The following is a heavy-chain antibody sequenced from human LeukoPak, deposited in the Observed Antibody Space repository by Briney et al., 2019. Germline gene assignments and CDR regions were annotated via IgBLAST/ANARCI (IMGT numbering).Heavy chain of an antibody. CDR2: ISSNGGST. CDR1: GFTFSGYA. CDR3: VKAFYYYDSSGYYSAEYFQH. Sequence: GRSLRLSCAASGFTFSGYAMHWVRQAPGKGLEYVSAISSNGGSTYYADSVKGRFTISRDNSKNTLYLQMSSLRAEDTAVYYCVKAFYYYDSSGYYSAEYFQHWGQGTLVTVSS. J-gene: IGHJ1*01. V-gene: IGHV3-64D*06. D-gene: IGHD3-22*01.